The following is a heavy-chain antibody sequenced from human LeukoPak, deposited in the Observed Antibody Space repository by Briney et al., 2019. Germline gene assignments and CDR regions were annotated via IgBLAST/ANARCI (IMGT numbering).Heavy chain of an antibody. J-gene: IGHJ3*02. CDR2: INPNSGGT. V-gene: IGHV1-2*06. Sequence: GASVKVSCKASGYAFTGYYMHWVRQAPGQGLEWMGRINPNSGGTNYAQKFQGRVTMTRDTSISTAYMELSRLRSDDTAVYYCARDFGSYDAFDIWGQGTMVTVSS. CDR1: GYAFTGYY. CDR3: ARDFGSYDAFDI. D-gene: IGHD1-26*01.